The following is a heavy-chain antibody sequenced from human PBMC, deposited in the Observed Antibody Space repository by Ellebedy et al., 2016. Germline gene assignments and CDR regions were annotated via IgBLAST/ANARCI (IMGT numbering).Heavy chain of an antibody. Sequence: GESLKISXAASGFSFSSYAMSWVRQAPGKGLEWVSAISGSGGTPYYADSVKGRFTISRDNSKNTLYLQMNSLRAEDTAVYYCAKVTVATIRSASIDYWGQGTLVTVSS. D-gene: IGHD5-24*01. V-gene: IGHV3-23*01. CDR3: AKVTVATIRSASIDY. CDR1: GFSFSSYA. CDR2: ISGSGGTP. J-gene: IGHJ4*02.